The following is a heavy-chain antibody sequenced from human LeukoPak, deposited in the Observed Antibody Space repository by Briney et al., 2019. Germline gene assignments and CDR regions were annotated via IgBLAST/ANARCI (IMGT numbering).Heavy chain of an antibody. Sequence: GRSLRLSCAASGFTFNSYAMHWVRQAPGKGLEWVAVIPYDGSNKYYADSVKGRFTISRDNSKNTLYLQMNSLRAEDTAAYYCARGLHYDILTGYLQFDYWGQGTLVTVSS. J-gene: IGHJ4*02. CDR2: IPYDGSNK. D-gene: IGHD3-9*01. V-gene: IGHV3-30*04. CDR1: GFTFNSYA. CDR3: ARGLHYDILTGYLQFDY.